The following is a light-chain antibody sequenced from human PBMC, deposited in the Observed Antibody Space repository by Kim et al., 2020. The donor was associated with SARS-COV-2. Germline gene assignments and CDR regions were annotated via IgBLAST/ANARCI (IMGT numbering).Light chain of an antibody. CDR2: DAT. Sequence: QAVVTQEPSLTVSPGGTVTLTCASSNGSVTTSHYPYWFQQRSGQAPRTLIYDATKKHSWTPARFSGSLLGGKAALTLSGAQPEDEADYYCLVSYKGARVFGGGTQLTVL. CDR1: NGSVTTSHY. V-gene: IGLV7-46*01. J-gene: IGLJ3*02. CDR3: LVSYKGARV.